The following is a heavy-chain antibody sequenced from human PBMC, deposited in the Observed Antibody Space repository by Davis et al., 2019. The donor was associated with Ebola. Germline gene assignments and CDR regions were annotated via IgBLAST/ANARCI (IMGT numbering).Heavy chain of an antibody. CDR2: IRSSGLST. J-gene: IGHJ4*02. Sequence: GESLKISCAASAFTFSNYAMSWVRQAPGKGLEWVSSIRSSGLSTYYADAVKGRFTISRDNSKKTLYLQMNSLRAEDTARYFCVKADGTTRGSGGFFEFWGQGTLVTVSS. V-gene: IGHV3-23*01. CDR1: AFTFSNYA. CDR3: VKADGTTRGSGGFFEF. D-gene: IGHD1-1*01.